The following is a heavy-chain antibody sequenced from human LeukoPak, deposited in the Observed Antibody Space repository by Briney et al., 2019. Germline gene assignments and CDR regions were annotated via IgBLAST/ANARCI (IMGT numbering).Heavy chain of an antibody. CDR3: ARPIAGRHNWFDP. CDR2: IYHSGST. CDR1: GGSIKSNNW. D-gene: IGHD6-13*01. Sequence: SETLSLTCAVSGGSIKSNNWWSWVRQPPGKGLEWIGEIYHSGSTNYNPSLKSRVTISVDKSKNQFSLKLSSVTAADTAVYYCARPIAGRHNWFDPWGQGTLVTVSS. V-gene: IGHV4-4*02. J-gene: IGHJ5*02.